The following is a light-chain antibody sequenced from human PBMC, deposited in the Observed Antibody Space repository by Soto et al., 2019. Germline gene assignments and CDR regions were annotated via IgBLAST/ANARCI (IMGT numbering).Light chain of an antibody. J-gene: IGLJ1*01. Sequence: QSVLTQPASVSGSPGQSITISCTGTSSDVGGYNYVSWYQQHPGKAPKLMIYEVSNRHSGVSHRFSGSKSGNTASLNISGLQAEDEAYYYCGTLESSLSVVVFVTRTKLTVL. V-gene: IGLV2-14*01. CDR1: SSDVGGYNY. CDR3: GTLESSLSVVV. CDR2: EVS.